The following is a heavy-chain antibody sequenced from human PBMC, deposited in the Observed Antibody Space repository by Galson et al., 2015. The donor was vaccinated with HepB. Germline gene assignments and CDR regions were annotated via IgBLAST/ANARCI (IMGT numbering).Heavy chain of an antibody. V-gene: IGHV1-2*04. CDR3: ARGEYSGSYPSLYYFDY. D-gene: IGHD1-26*01. CDR2: INPNSGGT. CDR1: GYTFTGYY. Sequence: SVKVSCKASGYTFTGYYMHWVRQAPGQGLEWMGWINPNSGGTNYAQKFQGWVTMTRDTSISTAYMELSRLRSDDTAVYYCARGEYSGSYPSLYYFDYWGQGTLVTVSS. J-gene: IGHJ4*02.